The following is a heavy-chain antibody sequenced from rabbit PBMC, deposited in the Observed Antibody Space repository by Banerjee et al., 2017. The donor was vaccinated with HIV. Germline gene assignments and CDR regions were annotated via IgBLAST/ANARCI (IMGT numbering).Heavy chain of an antibody. CDR2: INTSSANT. Sequence: VRQAPGKGLEWIACINTSSANTVYATWAKGRFTISKTSWTTVTLQMTSLTAADTATYFCARAAGIAYIYFNLWGQGTLVTVS. D-gene: IGHD4-2*01. V-gene: IGHV1S40*01. J-gene: IGHJ4*01. CDR3: ARAAGIAYIYFNL.